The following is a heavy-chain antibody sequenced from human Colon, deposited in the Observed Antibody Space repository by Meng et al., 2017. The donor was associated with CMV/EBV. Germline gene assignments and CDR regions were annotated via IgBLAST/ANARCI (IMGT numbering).Heavy chain of an antibody. Sequence: SETLSLTCTVSGDSVSSTKYFWGWIRRPPGKGLEWIGSVYYTGSTYSDPSLKSRVTISVDTSVNQFSLKVSSVTAADTAVYYCAKSPEMASISGHFDSWGQGTLVTVSS. CDR1: GDSVSSTKYF. D-gene: IGHD5-24*01. V-gene: IGHV4-39*07. CDR3: AKSPEMASISGHFDS. CDR2: VYYTGST. J-gene: IGHJ4*02.